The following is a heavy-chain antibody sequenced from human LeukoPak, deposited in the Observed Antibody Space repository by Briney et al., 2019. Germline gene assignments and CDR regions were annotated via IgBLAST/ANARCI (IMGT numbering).Heavy chain of an antibody. Sequence: GGSLRLSCAASGLTFSSYSMNWVRQAPGKGLEWVSSISSSSSYIYYADSVKGRFTISRDNAKNSLYLQMNSLRAEDTAVYYCAKLAVAEFDYWGQGTLVTVSS. CDR2: ISSSSSYI. CDR3: AKLAVAEFDY. V-gene: IGHV3-21*01. J-gene: IGHJ4*02. CDR1: GLTFSSYS. D-gene: IGHD6-19*01.